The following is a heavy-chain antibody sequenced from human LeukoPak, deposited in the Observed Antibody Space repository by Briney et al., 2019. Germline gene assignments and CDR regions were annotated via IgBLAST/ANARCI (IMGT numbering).Heavy chain of an antibody. V-gene: IGHV1-18*01. J-gene: IGHJ3*02. CDR1: GYSFSSYG. Sequence: GASVKVSCKASGYSFSSYGISWVRQAPGQGLEWMGWISGYSGDTNYAQKLQGRVTMTTDTSTSTAYMELRSLRSDDTAVCYCARDWNYGGNFDTFDIWGQGTMVTVSS. D-gene: IGHD4-23*01. CDR2: ISGYSGDT. CDR3: ARDWNYGGNFDTFDI.